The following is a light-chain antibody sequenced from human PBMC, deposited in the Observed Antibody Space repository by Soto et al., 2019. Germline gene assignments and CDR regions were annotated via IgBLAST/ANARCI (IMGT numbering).Light chain of an antibody. CDR2: DAS. V-gene: IGKV3D-20*01. CDR1: QSVSSSY. J-gene: IGKJ4*01. CDR3: QQYGSSPLT. Sequence: EIVLTQSPATLSLSPVERGTFCCGGSQSVSSSYLAWYQQKPGLAPRLLIYDASNRATGIPDRVSGSGSGTDFTLTISRLEPEDFAVYYCQQYGSSPLTFGGGTKVDIK.